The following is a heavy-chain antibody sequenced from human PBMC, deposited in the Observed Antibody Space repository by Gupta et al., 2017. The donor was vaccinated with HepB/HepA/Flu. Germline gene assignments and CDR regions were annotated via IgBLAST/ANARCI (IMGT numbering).Heavy chain of an antibody. Sequence: ESQLVESGGGLVQSGGSLRPSCAAAGFSVSDVWMSWVRQAPGKGLEWVANIKLNEREKYYVDSVKGRFTISRDNAKNSLYLQMDSLKAEDTATYYCGRNNHDIDVWGQGTTVTVSS. J-gene: IGHJ6*02. CDR1: GFSVSDVW. CDR3: GRNNHDIDV. CDR2: IKLNEREK. V-gene: IGHV3-7*01. D-gene: IGHD1-14*01.